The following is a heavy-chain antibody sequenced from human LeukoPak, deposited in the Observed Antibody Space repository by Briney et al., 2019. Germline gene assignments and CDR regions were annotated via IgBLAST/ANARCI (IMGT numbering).Heavy chain of an antibody. D-gene: IGHD3-22*01. CDR1: GGSFSGYY. Sequence: SETLSLTCAVYGGSFSGYYWSWIRQPPGKGLEWIGEINHGGSTYYNPSLKSRDTISVDTSKNQFSLKLSSVTAADTAVYYCARWHYYDSSATGDYWGQGTLVTVSS. CDR2: INHGGST. CDR3: ARWHYYDSSATGDY. J-gene: IGHJ4*02. V-gene: IGHV4-34*01.